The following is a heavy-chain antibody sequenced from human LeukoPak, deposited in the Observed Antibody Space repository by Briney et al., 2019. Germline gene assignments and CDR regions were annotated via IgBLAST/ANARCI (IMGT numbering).Heavy chain of an antibody. CDR3: AGGSEMATDDAFDI. D-gene: IGHD5-24*01. Sequence: ASVEVSCKASGYTFTGYYMHWVRQAPGQGLEWMGWINPNSGGTNYAQKFQGRVTMTRDTSISTAYLQWSSLKASDTAMYYCAGGSEMATDDAFDIWGQGTMVTVSS. CDR1: GYTFTGYY. J-gene: IGHJ3*02. V-gene: IGHV1-2*02. CDR2: INPNSGGT.